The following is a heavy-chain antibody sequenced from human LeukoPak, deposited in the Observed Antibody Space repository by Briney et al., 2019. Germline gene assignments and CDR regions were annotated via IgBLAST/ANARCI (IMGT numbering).Heavy chain of an antibody. CDR3: ARQSSIWNDGTNTDFNY. CDR1: GFTFSSYS. J-gene: IGHJ4*02. V-gene: IGHV3-48*04. Sequence: GGSLRLSCAASGFTFSSYSMNWVRQAPGKGLEWVSYISSSSSTIYYADSVEGRFTISRDNAKNSLYLQMNSLRVEDTAVYYCARQSSIWNDGTNTDFNYWGQGTLVTVSS. D-gene: IGHD1-1*01. CDR2: ISSSSSTI.